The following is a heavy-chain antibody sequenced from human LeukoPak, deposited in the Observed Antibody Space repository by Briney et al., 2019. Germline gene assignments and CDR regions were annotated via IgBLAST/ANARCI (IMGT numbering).Heavy chain of an antibody. D-gene: IGHD3-10*01. J-gene: IGHJ3*02. CDR1: GFTLSDYY. Sequence: PGGSLRLSCAASGFTLSDYYMSWIRQAPGKGLEWIGNIFYSGSTYYGPSLRSRVTISLDTSRNQFSLKLNSVTAADTAVYYCAKSNGYGLVDIWGQGTMVTVSS. CDR3: AKSNGYGLVDI. V-gene: IGHV4-38-2*01. CDR2: IFYSGST.